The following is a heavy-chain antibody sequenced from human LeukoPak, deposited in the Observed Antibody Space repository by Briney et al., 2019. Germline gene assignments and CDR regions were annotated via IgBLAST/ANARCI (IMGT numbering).Heavy chain of an antibody. CDR2: ISASGGST. CDR1: GFTFSTYV. Sequence: GGSLRLSCPASGFTFSTYVMTWVRQAPGKGLEWVSDISASGGSTYYADSVKGRFTISRDNSKNTLYLQMNSLGVEDTAVYYCAKEGIWFGQFAFDSWGQGALVTVSS. V-gene: IGHV3-23*01. J-gene: IGHJ4*02. D-gene: IGHD3-10*01. CDR3: AKEGIWFGQFAFDS.